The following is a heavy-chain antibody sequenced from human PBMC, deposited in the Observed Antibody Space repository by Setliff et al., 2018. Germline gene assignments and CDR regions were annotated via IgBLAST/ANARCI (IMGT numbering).Heavy chain of an antibody. V-gene: IGHV4-39*01. CDR3: ARARYCSGGRCYWTWLDS. D-gene: IGHD2-15*01. J-gene: IGHJ5*01. CDR1: GGSISSGNYY. Sequence: PSETLSLTCRVSGGSISSGNYYWGLIRQPPGKGLEWVATIYYSGSTYSNPSLKSRLIISVDAPDNQFSVKLSSVTAADTAVYYCARARYCSGGRCYWTWLDSWAQGTLVTVSS. CDR2: IYYSGST.